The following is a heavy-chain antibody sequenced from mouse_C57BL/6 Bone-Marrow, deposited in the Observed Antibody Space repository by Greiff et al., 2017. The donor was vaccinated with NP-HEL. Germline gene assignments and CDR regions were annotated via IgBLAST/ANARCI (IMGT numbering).Heavy chain of an antibody. D-gene: IGHD2-1*01. CDR3: ARDEGNYYAMDY. CDR1: GYTFTSYW. Sequence: VQLQQPGAELVKPGASVKLSCKASGYTFTSYWMQWVKQRPGQGLEWIGEIDPSDSYTNYNQKFKGQATLTVDPSSSTAYMQLSSLTSEDSAVYYCARDEGNYYAMDYWGQGTSVTVSS. J-gene: IGHJ4*01. V-gene: IGHV1-50*01. CDR2: IDPSDSYT.